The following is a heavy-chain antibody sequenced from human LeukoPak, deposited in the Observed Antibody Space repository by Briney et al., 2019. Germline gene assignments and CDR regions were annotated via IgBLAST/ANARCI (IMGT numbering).Heavy chain of an antibody. CDR1: GFTFSSYS. V-gene: IGHV3-48*02. J-gene: IGHJ6*02. Sequence: GGSLRLSCAASGFTFSSYSMNWVRQAPGKGLEWVSYISSSSSTIYYADSVKGRFTISRDNAKNSLYLQMNSLRDEDTAVYYCARGTEDFWSGYHPAGMDVWGQGTTVTVSS. D-gene: IGHD3-3*01. CDR3: ARGTEDFWSGYHPAGMDV. CDR2: ISSSSSTI.